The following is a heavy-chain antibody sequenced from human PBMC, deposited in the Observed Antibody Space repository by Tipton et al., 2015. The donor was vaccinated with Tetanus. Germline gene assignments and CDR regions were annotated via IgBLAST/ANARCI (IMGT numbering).Heavy chain of an antibody. Sequence: QLVQSGAEVKKPGESLKISCKGSGYSFASYWIGWVRQKPGKRLEWMGFIYPGDSNTRYSPSFQGQVIMSADKSISPAYLQWSSLKSSDTAMYFCARQRRDGYNLSDFWGQGTLVTVSA. V-gene: IGHV5-51*01. CDR2: IYPGDSNT. CDR3: ARQRRDGYNLSDF. D-gene: IGHD5-24*01. CDR1: GYSFASYW. J-gene: IGHJ4*02.